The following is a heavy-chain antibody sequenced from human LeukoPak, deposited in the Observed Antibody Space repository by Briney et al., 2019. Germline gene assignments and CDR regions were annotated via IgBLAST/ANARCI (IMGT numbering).Heavy chain of an antibody. CDR2: MHNSGSS. D-gene: IGHD5-12*01. CDR3: ARSAEWLRNAFDI. CDR1: GASTSHFY. V-gene: IGHV4-59*07. J-gene: IGHJ3*02. Sequence: SDTLSLFCTFSGASTSHFYWNWIRQPPGKGLEWIGYMHNSGSSKHNPSLKSRVTISIDTSKNQFSLQLTSVTAADTAMYFCARSAEWLRNAFDIWGHGTLVIVSS.